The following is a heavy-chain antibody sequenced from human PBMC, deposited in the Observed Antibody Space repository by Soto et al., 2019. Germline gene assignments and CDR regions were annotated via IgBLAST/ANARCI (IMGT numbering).Heavy chain of an antibody. CDR1: GFTFSDYY. J-gene: IGHJ4*02. CDR2: ISSSSSYT. CDR3: ARELGHHPPTDY. V-gene: IGHV3-11*05. Sequence: PGGSLRLSCAASGFTFSDYYMGWIRQAPGKGLEWVSYISSSSSYTNYADSVKGRFTISRDNAKNSLYLQMNSLRAEDTAVYYCARELGHHPPTDYWGQGTLVTVSS.